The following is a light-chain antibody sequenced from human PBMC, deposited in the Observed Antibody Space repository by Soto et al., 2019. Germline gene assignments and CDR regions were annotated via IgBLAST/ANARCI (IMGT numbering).Light chain of an antibody. CDR2: AAS. V-gene: IGKV1-39*01. J-gene: IGKJ5*01. CDR1: QTIDSY. CDR3: QQTRSGIT. Sequence: DIQLPQSLASLLQTVGHRLSMTFRASQTIDSYLNWFQQKPGMAPKLLIYAASKLQSGVPSRFRGSGSGTDFTLTIDTLQPDDFASYYCQQTRSGITFGQGTRLEIK.